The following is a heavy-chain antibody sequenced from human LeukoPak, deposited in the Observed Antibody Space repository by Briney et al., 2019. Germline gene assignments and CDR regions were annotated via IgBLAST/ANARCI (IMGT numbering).Heavy chain of an antibody. Sequence: GGSLRLSCAASGFTFNKAWMRWVRLAPGKGLEWVGRIKNKSDSGTTEYAAPVKVSFTVSRDNTKRTLYMQMNSWKNEDTAVYYCTNSATPFEYWGQGTLVTVSS. V-gene: IGHV3-15*01. CDR3: TNSATPFEY. CDR2: IKNKSDSGTT. D-gene: IGHD2-15*01. J-gene: IGHJ4*02. CDR1: GFTFNKAW.